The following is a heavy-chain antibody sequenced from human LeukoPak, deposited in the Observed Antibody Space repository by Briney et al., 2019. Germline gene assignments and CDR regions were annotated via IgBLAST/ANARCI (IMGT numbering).Heavy chain of an antibody. CDR3: ARERPEIDY. CDR2: ISSSGTTI. Sequence: PGRSLRLSCAASGFTFSSYEMNWVRQAPGKGLEWVSYISSSGTTIYYADSVKGRFTISRDNAKNSLYLQMNSLRAEDTAVYYCARERPEIDYWGQGTLVTVSS. V-gene: IGHV3-48*03. J-gene: IGHJ4*02. CDR1: GFTFSSYE.